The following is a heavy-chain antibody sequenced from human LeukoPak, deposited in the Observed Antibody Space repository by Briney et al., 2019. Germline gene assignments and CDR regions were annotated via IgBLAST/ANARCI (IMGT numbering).Heavy chain of an antibody. V-gene: IGHV1-46*01. D-gene: IGHD2-8*01. J-gene: IGHJ6*02. CDR2: INPSGGST. CDR3: ARGSVSRYYGMDV. CDR1: GYTXTSXX. Sequence: GASVKVSCKASGYTXTSXXXHXXXXXXGXGXXWXXIINPSGGSTSYAQKFQGRVTMTRDTSTSTVYMELSSLRSEDTAVYYCARGSVSRYYGMDVWGQGTTVTVSS.